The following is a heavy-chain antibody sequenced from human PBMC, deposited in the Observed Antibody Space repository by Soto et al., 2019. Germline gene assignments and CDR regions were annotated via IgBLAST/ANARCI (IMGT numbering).Heavy chain of an antibody. CDR2: ISSGGTT. V-gene: IGHV4-31*03. CDR1: GGPIRSGGDY. J-gene: IGHJ4*02. D-gene: IGHD2-21*02. Sequence: QVQLQESGPGLVKPSQTLSLTCTVSGGPIRSGGDYWNWVRQHPGKGLEWFGHISSGGTTYYNPSLESRVAISEDTSKNQFSLTLRSVTAADTAVYFCAREKVTAMYFFDSWGQGILVTVSS. CDR3: AREKVTAMYFFDS.